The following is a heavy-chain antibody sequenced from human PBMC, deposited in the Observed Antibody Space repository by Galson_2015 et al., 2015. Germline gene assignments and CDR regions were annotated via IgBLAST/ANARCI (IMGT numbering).Heavy chain of an antibody. V-gene: IGHV3-7*03. D-gene: IGHD6-19*01. Sequence: SLRLSCAASGFTFSSYWISWVRQAPGKGLEWVANIKQDGSEKYYVDSVKGRFTISRDNAKNSLYLQMNSLRAEDTAVYYCARLKRGYSSGWYHYYFDYWGQGSLVTVSS. CDR2: IKQDGSEK. J-gene: IGHJ4*02. CDR1: GFTFSSYW. CDR3: ARLKRGYSSGWYHYYFDY.